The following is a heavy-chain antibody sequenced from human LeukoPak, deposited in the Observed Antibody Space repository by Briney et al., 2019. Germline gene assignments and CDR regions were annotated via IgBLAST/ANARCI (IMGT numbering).Heavy chain of an antibody. CDR1: GFIVSSNY. CDR3: ARALAAASHTSFDY. D-gene: IGHD6-13*01. CDR2: IYSEGNT. V-gene: IGHV3-66*01. Sequence: GGSLRLSCAASGFIVSSNYMSWVRQAPGKGLEWVSIIYSEGNTYYADSVKGRFTISRDNSKNTMYLQMNSLRAEDTAAYYCARALAAASHTSFDYWGQGTLVTVSS. J-gene: IGHJ4*02.